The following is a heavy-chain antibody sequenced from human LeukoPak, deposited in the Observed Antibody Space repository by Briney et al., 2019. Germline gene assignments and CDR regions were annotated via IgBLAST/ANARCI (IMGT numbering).Heavy chain of an antibody. J-gene: IGHJ5*02. V-gene: IGHV4-61*02. CDR1: GGSISSNIYY. D-gene: IGHD3-10*01. CDR3: ARHDGSGLDWFDP. CDR2: IYTSGST. Sequence: SQTLSLTCTVSGGSISSNIYYCSWIRQPAGRGLEWIGRIYTSGSTNYNPSLKSRVTMSLDTSKNQFSLKLSSVTAADTAVYYCARHDGSGLDWFDPWGQGTLVTVSS.